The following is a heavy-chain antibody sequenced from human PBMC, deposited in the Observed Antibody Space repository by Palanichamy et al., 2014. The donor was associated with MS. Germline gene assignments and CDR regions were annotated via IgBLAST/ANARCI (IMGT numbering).Heavy chain of an antibody. J-gene: IGHJ4*02. CDR1: GFTFSNYG. Sequence: QVQLVESGGGVVQPGRSLRLSCAASGFTFSNYGIHWVRQAPGKGLEWVALIWYDGSNKYYTDSVKGRFTISRGNSKNTLYLQMNSLRAEDTAVYYCARGRSSSWPYYFDYWGQGTLVTVSS. CDR3: ARGRSSSWPYYFDY. CDR2: IWYDGSNK. D-gene: IGHD6-13*01. V-gene: IGHV3-33*08.